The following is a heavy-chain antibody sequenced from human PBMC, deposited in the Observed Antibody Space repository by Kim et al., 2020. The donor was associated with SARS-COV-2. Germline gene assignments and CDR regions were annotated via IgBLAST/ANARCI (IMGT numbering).Heavy chain of an antibody. D-gene: IGHD3-10*01. J-gene: IGHJ4*02. Sequence: ADPEQGRFTISRDNYKSTLYLQMNSLRAEDTAIYYCDREDGSVTSQHFSYWGQGTLVTVSS. CDR3: DREDGSVTSQHFSY. V-gene: IGHV3-23*01.